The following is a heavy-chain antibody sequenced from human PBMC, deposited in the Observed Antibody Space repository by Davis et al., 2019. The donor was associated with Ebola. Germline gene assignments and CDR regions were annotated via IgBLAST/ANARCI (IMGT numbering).Heavy chain of an antibody. D-gene: IGHD6-13*01. CDR3: ARGYLLGAFDI. Sequence: AASVKVSCKASGYTFTSYAMHWVRQAPGQRLEWMGWINAGNGNTKYSQKFQGRVTITRDTSASTAYMELSSLRSEDTAVYYCARGYLLGAFDIWGQGTMVTVSS. V-gene: IGHV1-3*01. J-gene: IGHJ3*02. CDR1: GYTFTSYA. CDR2: INAGNGNT.